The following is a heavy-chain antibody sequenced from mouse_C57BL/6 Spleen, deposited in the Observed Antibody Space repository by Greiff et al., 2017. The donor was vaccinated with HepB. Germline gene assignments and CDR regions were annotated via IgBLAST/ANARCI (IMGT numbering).Heavy chain of an antibody. V-gene: IGHV1-81*01. CDR2: IYPRSGNT. CDR3: ARDPNDYDAFYYAMDY. CDR1: GYTFTSYG. D-gene: IGHD2-4*01. J-gene: IGHJ4*01. Sequence: QVQLKESGAELARPGASVKLSCKAYGYTFTSYGISWVKQRTGQGLEWIGEIYPRSGNTYYNEKFKGKATLTADKSSSTAYMELRSLTSEDSAVYFCARDPNDYDAFYYAMDYWGQGTSVTVSS.